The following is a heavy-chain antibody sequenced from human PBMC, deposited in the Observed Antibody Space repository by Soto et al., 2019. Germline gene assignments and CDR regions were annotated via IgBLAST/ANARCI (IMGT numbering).Heavy chain of an antibody. CDR1: GITFTNYW. V-gene: IGHV3-74*01. Sequence: EVQLVESGGGSVQPGGSLRLSCVASGITFTNYWMHWVRQVPGKGLVWVARVDSDGRCTSYADFVKGRFTISRDNAKNTLYLPMSSLRVEDTVMYYCGTVFEHWGQGIPVTVSS. CDR3: GTVFEH. J-gene: IGHJ4*02. CDR2: VDSDGRCT.